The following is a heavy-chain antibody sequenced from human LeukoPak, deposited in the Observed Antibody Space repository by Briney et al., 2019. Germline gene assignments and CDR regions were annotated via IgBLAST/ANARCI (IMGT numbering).Heavy chain of an antibody. CDR1: GGSFSGYH. J-gene: IGHJ4*02. CDR2: INHTGRT. Sequence: SETLSLTCAVYGGSFSGYHWSWICQPPGKGLEWIGEINHTGRTTYSPSLKSRVTISLDSSKNQFSLELSNVTAADTAVYYCARVNLGYSGYDYLYHFDYWGQGTLVTVSS. CDR3: ARVNLGYSGYDYLYHFDY. D-gene: IGHD5-12*01. V-gene: IGHV4-34*01.